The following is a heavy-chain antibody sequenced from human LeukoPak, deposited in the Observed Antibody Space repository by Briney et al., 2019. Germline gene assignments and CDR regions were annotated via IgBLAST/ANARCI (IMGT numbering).Heavy chain of an antibody. CDR2: IYYSGSA. V-gene: IGHV4-61*01. J-gene: IGHJ4*02. CDR3: ARSKYSSGLLDY. D-gene: IGHD6-19*01. CDR1: GGSVSSGSYY. Sequence: SETLSLTCTVSGGSVSSGSYYWSWIRQPPGKGLEWIGYIYYSGSANYNPSLKSRVTISVDTSKNQFSLKLSSVTAADTAVYYCARSKYSSGLLDYWGQGTLVTVSS.